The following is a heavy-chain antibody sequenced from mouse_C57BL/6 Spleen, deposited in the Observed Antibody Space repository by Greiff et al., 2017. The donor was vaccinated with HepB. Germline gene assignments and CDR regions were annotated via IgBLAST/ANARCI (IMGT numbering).Heavy chain of an antibody. D-gene: IGHD3-2*02. V-gene: IGHV1-52*01. J-gene: IGHJ4*01. CDR1: GYTFTSYW. Sequence: QVQLQQSGAELVRPGSSVKLSCKASGYTFTSYWMHWVKQRPIQGLEWIGNIDPSDSETHYNQKFKDKATLTVDKSSSTAYMQLSRLTSEDSAVYYCARSCDSSACEAMDYWGQGTSVTVSS. CDR3: ARSCDSSACEAMDY. CDR2: IDPSDSET.